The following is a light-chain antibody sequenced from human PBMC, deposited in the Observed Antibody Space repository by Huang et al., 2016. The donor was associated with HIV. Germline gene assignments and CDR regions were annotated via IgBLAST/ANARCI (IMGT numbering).Light chain of an antibody. Sequence: DIVMTQSPATLSVSPGERATLSCRASQSVYSNLAWYQHKPGQAPRRLIYGASTRATGIPARFSGSGSGTEFTLTISSLQSEDFAVYYCQQYNNWPPLTFGGGTKVEIK. V-gene: IGKV3-15*01. CDR2: GAS. CDR1: QSVYSN. J-gene: IGKJ4*01. CDR3: QQYNNWPPLT.